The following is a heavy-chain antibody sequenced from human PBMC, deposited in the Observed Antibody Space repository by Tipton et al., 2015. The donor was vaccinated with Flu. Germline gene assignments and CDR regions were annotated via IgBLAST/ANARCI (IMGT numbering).Heavy chain of an antibody. CDR1: GGSVSSTSYF. J-gene: IGHJ4*02. V-gene: IGHV4-61*09. CDR2: IYTSGST. D-gene: IGHD3-22*01. Sequence: TLSLTCAVSGGSVSSTSYFWSWIRQPAGKGLEWIGHIYTSGSTTYNPSLKSRLTISLGTSNNHFSLKLTSVTAGDTAVYFCARLRRGGYYYDSSGYLDYWGQGTLVTVSS. CDR3: ARLRRGGYYYDSSGYLDY.